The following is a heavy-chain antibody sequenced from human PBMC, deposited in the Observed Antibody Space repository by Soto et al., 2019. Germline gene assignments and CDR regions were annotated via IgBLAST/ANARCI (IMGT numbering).Heavy chain of an antibody. J-gene: IGHJ5*02. Sequence: QVQLVQSGGGVVQPGRSLRLPCEASGFTFSSYSMNWVRQTPGKGLEWVAVVSYDGNRKYYADSVKGRFTISRDNAKNTLYLQMDNLRIEDTAVYYGARGLVVTAKGWFDLWGQGTLVTVSP. V-gene: IGHV3-30-3*01. D-gene: IGHD2-21*02. CDR1: GFTFSSYS. CDR2: VSYDGNRK. CDR3: ARGLVVTAKGWFDL.